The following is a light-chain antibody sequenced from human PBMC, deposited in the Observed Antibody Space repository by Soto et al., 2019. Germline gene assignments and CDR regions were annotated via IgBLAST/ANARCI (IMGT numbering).Light chain of an antibody. V-gene: IGKV3-15*01. CDR1: QSVSYH. Sequence: IVMTQTPATLSVSPGGRVTLSCRASQSVSYHVAWYQQKPGQTPRLVIYDASTRASGIPARFSGTRSGTEFSLTVSSLQSEDFGIYYCQQYNSWLTCGGGTRVDIK. CDR3: QQYNSWLT. J-gene: IGKJ4*01. CDR2: DAS.